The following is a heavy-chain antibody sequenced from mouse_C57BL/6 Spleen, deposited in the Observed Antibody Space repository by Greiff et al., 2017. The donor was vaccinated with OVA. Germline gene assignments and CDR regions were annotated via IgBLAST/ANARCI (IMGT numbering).Heavy chain of an antibody. CDR1: GYAFSSYW. CDR3: ARSGYYGSPPHFDV. V-gene: IGHV1-80*01. J-gene: IGHJ1*03. D-gene: IGHD1-1*01. CDR2: IYPGDGDT. Sequence: QVHVKQSGAELVKPGASVKISCKASGYAFSSYWMNWVKQRPGKGLEWIGQIYPGDGDTNYNGKFKGKATLTADKSSSTAYMQLSSLTSEDSAVYFCARSGYYGSPPHFDVWGTGTTVTVSS.